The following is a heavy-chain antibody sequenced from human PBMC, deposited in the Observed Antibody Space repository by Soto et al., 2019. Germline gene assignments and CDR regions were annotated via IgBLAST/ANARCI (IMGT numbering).Heavy chain of an antibody. V-gene: IGHV3-11*01. CDR1: GFIFSDYY. CDR2: IRSSE. D-gene: IGHD5-12*01. Sequence: VQLVESGGGLVKPGGSLRLSCAASGFIFSDYYMSWIRQAPGKGLAWVSNIRSSEDYADSVKGRFTISRDNAKKSLYLQMNNLRADDTAVYFCARVRGRKFDYWGQGTLVSVSS. J-gene: IGHJ4*02. CDR3: ARVRGRKFDY.